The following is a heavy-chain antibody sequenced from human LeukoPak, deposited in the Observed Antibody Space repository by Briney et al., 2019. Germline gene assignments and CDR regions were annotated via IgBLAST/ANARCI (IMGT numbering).Heavy chain of an antibody. D-gene: IGHD1-1*01. J-gene: IGHJ4*02. CDR3: ARRVTTIGRNDIDS. V-gene: IGHV4-34*01. CDR1: GGSFSGYY. CDR2: INHSGIT. Sequence: PSETLSLTCSVYGGSFSGYYWTWIRQSPGKGLEWIGEINHSGITNYNPSLKSRATILVDTSKSQFSLKLRSVTAADTAVYFCARRVTTIGRNDIDSWGQGTLVTVSS.